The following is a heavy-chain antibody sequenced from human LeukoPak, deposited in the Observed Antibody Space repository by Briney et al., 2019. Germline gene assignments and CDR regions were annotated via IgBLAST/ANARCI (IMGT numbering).Heavy chain of an antibody. CDR2: INGDGGST. CDR1: GFTFSSYW. CDR3: AWRGI. Sequence: GGSLRLSCAASGFTFSSYWMHWARQAPGKGLVWVSHINGDGGSTTYADSVKGRFTISRDDVKNSLYLQMNSLRAEDTAVYYCAWRGIWGQGSLVTVSS. J-gene: IGHJ4*02. V-gene: IGHV3-74*01. D-gene: IGHD3-16*01.